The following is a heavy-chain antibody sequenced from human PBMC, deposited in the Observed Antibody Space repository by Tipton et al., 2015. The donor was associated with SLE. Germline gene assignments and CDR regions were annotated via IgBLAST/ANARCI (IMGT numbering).Heavy chain of an antibody. J-gene: IGHJ5*02. CDR2: SYYTGST. Sequence: TLSLTCTVSGGSISSHYWCWIRQSPGKGLEWIGYSYYTGSTYYNTSLKSHVTISIDTSKNQFSLSLSSVTAADTAVYYCAGSISWSPNWFDPWGLGTLVTVSS. CDR3: AGSISWSPNWFDP. V-gene: IGHV4-59*11. D-gene: IGHD2-2*01. CDR1: GGSISSHY.